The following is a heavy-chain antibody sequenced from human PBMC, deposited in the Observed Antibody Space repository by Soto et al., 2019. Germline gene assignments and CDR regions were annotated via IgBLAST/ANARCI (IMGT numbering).Heavy chain of an antibody. V-gene: IGHV1-3*01. CDR3: ARDYGASNLGATTFVTTFHEGYGMDV. J-gene: IGHJ6*02. CDR1: GYTFTSYA. D-gene: IGHD1-26*01. Sequence: ASVKVSCKASGYTFTSYAMHWVRQAPGQRLEWMGWINAGNGNTKYSQKFQGRVTITRDTSASTAYMELSSLRSEDTAVYYCARDYGASNLGATTFVTTFHEGYGMDVWGQGTTVTVSS. CDR2: INAGNGNT.